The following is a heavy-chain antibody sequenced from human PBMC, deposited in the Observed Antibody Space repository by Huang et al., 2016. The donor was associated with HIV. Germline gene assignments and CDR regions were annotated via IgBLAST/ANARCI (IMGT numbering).Heavy chain of an antibody. V-gene: IGHV3-30*16. Sequence: QVQLVESGGGVVQPGRSLRLSCEASGFTFSSHAMQWVRQASGKGLEWVAVKSNDGSNKYYADSVKGRFTFSRDNSKNTLYLQMNSLRAEDTAVFYCARAKDSWDAYDIWGQGTMVTVSS. J-gene: IGHJ3*02. CDR2: KSNDGSNK. CDR1: GFTFSSHA. CDR3: ARAKDSWDAYDI.